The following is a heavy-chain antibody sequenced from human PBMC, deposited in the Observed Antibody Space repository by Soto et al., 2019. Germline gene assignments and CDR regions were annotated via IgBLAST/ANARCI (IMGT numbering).Heavy chain of an antibody. CDR2: INAANGDT. J-gene: IGHJ6*02. Sequence: QVQLVQSGAEVKKPGASVQVSCKASGYTFTSYALHWVRQARGERPVWMGWINAANGDTKYSKKFQGRVTITRDTSASTGYMELSSLRSEDTAVYYCGRSVVGATGEILYNAMDVWGQGTTVTVSS. D-gene: IGHD1-26*01. CDR1: GYTFTSYA. CDR3: GRSVVGATGEILYNAMDV. V-gene: IGHV1-3*01.